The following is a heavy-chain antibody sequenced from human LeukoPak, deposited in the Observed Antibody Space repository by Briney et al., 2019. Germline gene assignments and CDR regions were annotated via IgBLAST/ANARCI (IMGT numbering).Heavy chain of an antibody. Sequence: GGSLRLSCAASGFTFSSYNMNWVRQAPGKGLEWVSYISSSGSTIYYADSVKGRFTISRDNAKNSLYLQMNSLRAEDTAVYYCAKDVWGFVEVAAILDYWGQGTLVTVSS. V-gene: IGHV3-48*04. CDR3: AKDVWGFVEVAAILDY. J-gene: IGHJ4*02. CDR1: GFTFSSYN. CDR2: ISSSGSTI. D-gene: IGHD2-15*01.